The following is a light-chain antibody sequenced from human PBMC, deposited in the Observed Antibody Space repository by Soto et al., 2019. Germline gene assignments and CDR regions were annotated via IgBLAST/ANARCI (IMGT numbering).Light chain of an antibody. CDR1: SSDIGTYAF. CDR2: EVT. J-gene: IGLJ3*02. CDR3: CIYTSSRTVM. Sequence: QSALTQPASMSGSPGQSITISCTGTSSDIGTYAFVSWYQQHPGKAPKLMIYEVTNRPSGVSNRFSGSKSANAASLTISGLQAEDEAVYFCCIYTSSRTVMFGGGTQLTVL. V-gene: IGLV2-14*01.